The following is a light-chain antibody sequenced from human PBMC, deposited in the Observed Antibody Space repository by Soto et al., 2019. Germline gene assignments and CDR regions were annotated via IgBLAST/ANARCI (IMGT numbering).Light chain of an antibody. CDR3: SAWDVSLPGGV. V-gene: IGLV1-47*01. CDR1: SSNIGSEY. CDR2: RNN. J-gene: IGLJ3*02. Sequence: QSVLTQVPSASGTPGQTITISCSGSSSNIGSEYVYWYHQLPGTAPKLLIHRNNQRPSGVPDRISGSKSGTSASLAIGGLRFEDDGDYYCSAWDVSLPGGVFGGGTKLTVL.